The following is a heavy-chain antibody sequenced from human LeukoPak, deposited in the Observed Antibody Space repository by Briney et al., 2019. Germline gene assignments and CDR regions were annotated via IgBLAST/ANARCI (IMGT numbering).Heavy chain of an antibody. CDR3: ARDGRVWQQPFDY. CDR1: GGSISSGDYY. Sequence: SSETLSLTCTVSGGSISSGDYYWSWIRQPPGKGLEWIGYIYYSGSTYYNPSLKSRVTISVDTSKNQFSLKLSSVPAADTSVYYWARDGRVWQQPFDYWGQGTLVTVSP. CDR2: IYYSGST. D-gene: IGHD6-13*01. J-gene: IGHJ4*02. V-gene: IGHV4-30-4*08.